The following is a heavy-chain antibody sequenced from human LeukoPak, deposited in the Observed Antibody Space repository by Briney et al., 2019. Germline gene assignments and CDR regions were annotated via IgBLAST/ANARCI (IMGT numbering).Heavy chain of an antibody. Sequence: SQTLSLTCAISGESVSNNSAAWTWIRQSPSRGLEWLGRTYYRSRWYNDYAVSVKSRIIINPDTSKNQFSLQLNSVTPEDTAVYYCARVSAWYEFDYWGQGTLVTVSS. D-gene: IGHD6-19*01. CDR2: TYYRSRWYN. CDR1: GESVSNNSAA. V-gene: IGHV6-1*01. CDR3: ARVSAWYEFDY. J-gene: IGHJ4*02.